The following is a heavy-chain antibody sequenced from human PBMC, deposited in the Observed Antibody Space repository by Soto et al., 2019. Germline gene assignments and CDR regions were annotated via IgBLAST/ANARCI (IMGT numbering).Heavy chain of an antibody. CDR1: GDRFSTYA. CDR2: IITFFGAA. D-gene: IGHD1-1*01. Sequence: SVKVSCKASGDRFSTYAFNWVRQAPGQGLEWLGGIITFFGAAMYAQKFQGRVTITADEFTTTAYMELSGLRSEDTAVYYCARGGKERFRGPGMDIWGQGTTVTVSS. V-gene: IGHV1-69*13. J-gene: IGHJ6*02. CDR3: ARGGKERFRGPGMDI.